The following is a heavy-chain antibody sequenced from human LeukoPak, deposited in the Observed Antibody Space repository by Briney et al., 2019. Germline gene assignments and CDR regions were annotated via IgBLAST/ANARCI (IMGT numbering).Heavy chain of an antibody. V-gene: IGHV3-30-3*01. Sequence: GRSLRLSCVASGFTFSSYAMQWVRQAPGKGLEWVAVISYDGSNKYYAGSVKGRFTISRDNSKNTLYLQMNSLRAEDTAVYYCAGEMNYYGSGSYYVWGQGTLVTVSS. J-gene: IGHJ4*02. D-gene: IGHD3-10*01. CDR1: GFTFSSYA. CDR3: AGEMNYYGSGSYYV. CDR2: ISYDGSNK.